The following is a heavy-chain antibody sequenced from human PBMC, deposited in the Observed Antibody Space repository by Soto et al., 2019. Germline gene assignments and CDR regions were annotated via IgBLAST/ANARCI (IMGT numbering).Heavy chain of an antibody. V-gene: IGHV3-15*01. CDR3: TTDNMVRGVKSAFDI. CDR2: IKSKTDGGTT. CDR1: GFTFSNAW. Sequence: GGSLRLSCAASGFTFSNAWMSWVRQAPGKGLEWVGRIKSKTDGGTTDYAAPVKGRFTISRDDSKNTLYLQMNRLKTEDTAVYYCTTDNMVRGVKSAFDIWGQGTMVTVSS. J-gene: IGHJ3*02. D-gene: IGHD3-10*01.